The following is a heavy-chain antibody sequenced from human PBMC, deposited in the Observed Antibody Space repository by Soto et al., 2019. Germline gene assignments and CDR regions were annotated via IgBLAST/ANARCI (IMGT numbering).Heavy chain of an antibody. CDR2: IYYSGST. CDR3: ARGVDSSGFYYYYYIDV. Sequence: PSETLSLTCTVSGGSISSYYWSWIRQPPGKGLEWIGYIYYSGSTNYNPSLKSRVTISVDTSKNQFSLKLSSVTAADTAVYYCARGVDSSGFYYYYYIDVWGKGTTVTVSS. J-gene: IGHJ6*03. V-gene: IGHV4-59*01. CDR1: GGSISSYY. D-gene: IGHD6-19*01.